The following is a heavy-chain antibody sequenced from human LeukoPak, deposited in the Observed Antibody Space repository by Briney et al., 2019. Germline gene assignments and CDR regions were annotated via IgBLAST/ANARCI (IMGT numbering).Heavy chain of an antibody. V-gene: IGHV3-64D*06. D-gene: IGHD1-26*01. J-gene: IGHJ4*02. CDR3: AKDLEWELLRFFDY. CDR1: GFTFSSYA. CDR2: ISSNGGST. Sequence: GGSLRLSCSASGFTFSSYAMHWVRQAPGKGLEYVSAISSNGGSTYYADSVKGRFTISRDNSKNTLYLQMSSLRAEDTAVYYCAKDLEWELLRFFDYWGQGTLVTVSS.